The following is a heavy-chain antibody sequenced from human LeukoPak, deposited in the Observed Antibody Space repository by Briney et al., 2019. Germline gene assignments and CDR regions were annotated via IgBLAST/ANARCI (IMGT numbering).Heavy chain of an antibody. D-gene: IGHD1-7*01. CDR1: GFTVSSNY. CDR2: IYSGGST. V-gene: IGHV3-53*01. J-gene: IGHJ4*02. CDR3: ARGKETGTTAFDY. Sequence: GGSLRLSCAASGFTVSSNYMSWVRQAPGKGLEWVSVIYSGGSTYYADSVKGRFTISRDNSKNTLYLQMNSLRAEDTAVYYCARGKETGTTAFDYWGQGTLVTVSS.